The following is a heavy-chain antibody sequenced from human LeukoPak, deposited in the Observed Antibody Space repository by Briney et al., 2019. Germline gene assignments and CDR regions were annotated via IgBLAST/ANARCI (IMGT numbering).Heavy chain of an antibody. J-gene: IGHJ4*02. V-gene: IGHV3-30*02. D-gene: IGHD5-12*01. CDR3: ARGPSGYHNT. Sequence: PGGSLRLSCAASGFTFSSYGMHWVRQAPGKGLEWVAFIRYDGSNKYYADTVKGRFTISRDNSKNTLYLQMNSLRAEDTAVYYCARGPSGYHNTGGQGTLVTVSS. CDR2: IRYDGSNK. CDR1: GFTFSSYG.